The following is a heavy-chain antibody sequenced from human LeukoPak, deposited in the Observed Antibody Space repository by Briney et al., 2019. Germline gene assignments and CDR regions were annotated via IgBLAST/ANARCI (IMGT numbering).Heavy chain of an antibody. CDR2: IYSGGST. V-gene: IGHV3-66*01. Sequence: HPGGSLRLSCAASGFTVSSNYMSWVRQAPGKGLEWVSVIYSGGSTYYADSVKGRFTISRDNSKNTLYLQMNNLRAEDTAVYYCARGGELLRPADYWGQGTLVTVSS. CDR1: GFTVSSNY. J-gene: IGHJ4*02. CDR3: ARGGELLRPADY. D-gene: IGHD1-26*01.